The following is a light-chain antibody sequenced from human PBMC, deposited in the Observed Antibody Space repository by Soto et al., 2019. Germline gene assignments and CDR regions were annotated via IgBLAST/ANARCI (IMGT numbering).Light chain of an antibody. Sequence: EIVLTQSPATLSLSPGERATLSCRASQSVSSYLAWYQQKPGQAPRLLIYDASNRATGIPARFRGSGSGTDFTLTISSLEPEDFAVYYCQQRSNWPPGWTFGQGTKVEIK. CDR2: DAS. CDR3: QQRSNWPPGWT. V-gene: IGKV3-11*01. CDR1: QSVSSY. J-gene: IGKJ1*01.